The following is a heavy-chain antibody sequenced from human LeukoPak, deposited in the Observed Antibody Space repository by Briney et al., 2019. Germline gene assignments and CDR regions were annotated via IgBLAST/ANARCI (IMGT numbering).Heavy chain of an antibody. J-gene: IGHJ4*02. Sequence: SETLSLTCTVSGGSISSYYWSWIRQPPGKGLEWIGYIYYSGSTNYNPSLKSRVSISIDTSKNQFSLKLSTVTAADTAVYYCARHLTFDYWGQGTLVTVSS. CDR3: ARHLTFDY. CDR1: GGSISSYY. V-gene: IGHV4-59*08. CDR2: IYYSGST.